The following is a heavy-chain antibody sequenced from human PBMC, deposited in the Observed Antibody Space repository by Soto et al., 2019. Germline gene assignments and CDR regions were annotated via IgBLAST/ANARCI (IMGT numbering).Heavy chain of an antibody. CDR3: ARGREGGSGWFVDY. CDR1: GGSISSYY. V-gene: IGHV4-4*07. D-gene: IGHD6-19*01. Sequence: SETLSLTCTVSGGSISSYYWNWIRQPAGKGLEWIGRIYSSGSTNYNPSLKSRVTMSVDTSKNQFSLKLTSVTAAGTAVYYCARGREGGSGWFVDYWGQGTLVTVSS. J-gene: IGHJ4*02. CDR2: IYSSGST.